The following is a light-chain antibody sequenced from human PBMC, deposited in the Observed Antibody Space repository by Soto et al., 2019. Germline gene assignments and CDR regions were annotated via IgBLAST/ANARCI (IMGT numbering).Light chain of an antibody. CDR2: GAS. CDR1: QSVSSN. CDR3: QQYNNWPPWT. Sequence: EIVMSQSPATLSVSPGERVTLSCRASQSVSSNLAWYQQIPGQAPRLLIYGASTRATGIPVRFSGSGSETEFTLTISSLQSEDFAVYYCQQYNNWPPWTFGQGTNVEIK. V-gene: IGKV3-15*01. J-gene: IGKJ1*01.